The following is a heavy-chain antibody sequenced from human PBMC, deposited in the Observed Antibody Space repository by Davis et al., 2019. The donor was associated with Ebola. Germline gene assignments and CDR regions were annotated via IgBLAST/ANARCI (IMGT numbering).Heavy chain of an antibody. CDR1: GGSISSGGYS. D-gene: IGHD3-3*01. J-gene: IGHJ4*02. CDR3: ARTSRFLEWVAFDY. V-gene: IGHV4-30-4*07. CDR2: IYYSGS. Sequence: MPSETLSLTCTVSGGSISSGGYSWSWIRQPPGKGLEWIGYIYYSGSYYNPSLKSRVTISVDTSKNQFSLKLSSVTAADTAVYYCARTSRFLEWVAFDYWGQGTLVTVSS.